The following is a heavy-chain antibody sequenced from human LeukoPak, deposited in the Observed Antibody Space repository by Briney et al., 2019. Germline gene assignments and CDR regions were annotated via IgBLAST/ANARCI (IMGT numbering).Heavy chain of an antibody. Sequence: GGSLILSCAASVCTFSNYVMHGVRQGPGRGLGWVAVIWHDGSNKYYADSVKGRFTISRDNSRNTVYLQMNNLRAEDTAVYYCANNFDYWGRGTLVTVSS. CDR2: IWHDGSNK. J-gene: IGHJ4*02. CDR3: ANNFDY. CDR1: VCTFSNYV. V-gene: IGHV3-33*06.